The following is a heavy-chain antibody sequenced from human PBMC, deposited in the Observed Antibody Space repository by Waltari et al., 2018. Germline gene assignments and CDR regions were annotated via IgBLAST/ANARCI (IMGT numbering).Heavy chain of an antibody. V-gene: IGHV4-34*02. CDR1: GGPFSDYH. J-gene: IGHJ6*04. CDR2: IDHGGIT. CDR3: ARSAVGATRPIQYRYMDV. Sequence: QVQLQQLGAGLLKPSETLSLTCAVYGGPFSDYHWSWIRQSPGKGPVWIGEIDHGGITIYYPSLKSRVSRSIDTSKSQFALNLTSVTAADTAVYFCARSAVGATRPIQYRYMDVWGKGTTVTVSS. D-gene: IGHD1-26*01.